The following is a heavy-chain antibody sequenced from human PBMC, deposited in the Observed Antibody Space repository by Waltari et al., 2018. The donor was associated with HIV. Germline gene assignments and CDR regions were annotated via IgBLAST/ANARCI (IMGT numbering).Heavy chain of an antibody. CDR1: GFTFSIYT. J-gene: IGHJ3*02. Sequence: EVQLVESGGGLVQPGGSLRLSCSASGFTFSIYTIPWVRQAPGKGLEYVSAFSSNGIGTYYADSVKGRFTISRDNSKNTLYLHMSSLRADDTAVYYCVKDGEQWLGGENAFDIWGQGTMVTVSS. CDR2: FSSNGIGT. D-gene: IGHD6-19*01. CDR3: VKDGEQWLGGENAFDI. V-gene: IGHV3-64D*06.